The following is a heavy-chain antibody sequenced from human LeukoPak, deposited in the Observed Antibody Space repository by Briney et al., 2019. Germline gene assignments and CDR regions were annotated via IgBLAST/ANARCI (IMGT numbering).Heavy chain of an antibody. CDR2: IKQEGNEK. J-gene: IGHJ4*02. D-gene: IGHD3-10*01. Sequence: GGSLTLSCAASRFTFSSYWMSWVRQAPGKGQEWVANIKQEGNEKYYVDSVRGRFTISRDNAKNTLYLQMNSLRAEDTAVFYCARDRRVYGSGSSFDYWGQGTLVTVSS. CDR3: ARDRRVYGSGSSFDY. V-gene: IGHV3-7*01. CDR1: RFTFSSYW.